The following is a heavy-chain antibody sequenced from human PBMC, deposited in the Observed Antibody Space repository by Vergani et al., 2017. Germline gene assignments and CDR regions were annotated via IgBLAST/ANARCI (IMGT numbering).Heavy chain of an antibody. D-gene: IGHD6-19*01. J-gene: IGHJ4*02. CDR2: IIPIFGTA. CDR1: GGTFSSYA. V-gene: IGHV1-69*12. CDR3: ARDRRIAVAGPFDY. Sequence: QVQLVQSGAAVKKPGSSVKVSCKASGGTFSSYAISWVRQAPGQGLEWMGGIIPIFGTANYAQTFQGRVTSTADESTSTAYMELSSLISEDTAVYYCARDRRIAVAGPFDYWGQGTLVTVSS.